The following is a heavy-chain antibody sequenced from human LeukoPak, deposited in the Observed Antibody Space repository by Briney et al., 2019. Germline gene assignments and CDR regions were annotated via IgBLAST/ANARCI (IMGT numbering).Heavy chain of an antibody. CDR1: GGSISSSSYY. V-gene: IGHV4-39*02. Sequence: PSETLSLTCTVSGGSISSSSYYWGWIRQPPGKGLEWIGSIYYSGSTYYNPSLKSRVTISVDTSKNQFSLKLSSVTAADTAVYYCARDSGGYYGSGSYPDYWGQGTLVTVSS. D-gene: IGHD3-10*01. J-gene: IGHJ4*02. CDR3: ARDSGGYYGSGSYPDY. CDR2: IYYSGST.